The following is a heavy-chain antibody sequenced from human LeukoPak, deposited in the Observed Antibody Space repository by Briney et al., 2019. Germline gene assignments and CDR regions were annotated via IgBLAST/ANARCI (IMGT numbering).Heavy chain of an antibody. V-gene: IGHV4-34*01. D-gene: IGHD4-17*01. CDR2: INHSGST. CDR1: GGSFRGYY. Sequence: SETLSLTCAVYGGSFRGYYWSWIRQPPGKGLEWIGEINHSGSTNYNPSLKSRVTISVDTSKNQLSLKLSSVTAADTAVYYCARGGDYGDYRYGVDYWGQGTLVTVSS. J-gene: IGHJ4*02. CDR3: ARGGDYGDYRYGVDY.